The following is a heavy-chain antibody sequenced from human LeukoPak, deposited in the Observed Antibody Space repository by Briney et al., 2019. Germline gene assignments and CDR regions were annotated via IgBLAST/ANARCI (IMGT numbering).Heavy chain of an antibody. Sequence: GGSLRLSCVASGFTFRNCGMTWVRQAPGKGLEWVSPISGSDDGTYYADSVRGRFTISRDNSKNTLYLQMKALRDEDTATYYCAKRGPIYSSTPGNYFDYWGQGTLVTVSS. D-gene: IGHD3-10*01. J-gene: IGHJ4*02. CDR1: GFTFRNCG. CDR2: ISGSDDGT. CDR3: AKRGPIYSSTPGNYFDY. V-gene: IGHV3-23*01.